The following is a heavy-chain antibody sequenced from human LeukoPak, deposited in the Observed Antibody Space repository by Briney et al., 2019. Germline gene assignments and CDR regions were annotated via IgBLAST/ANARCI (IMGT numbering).Heavy chain of an antibody. CDR3: ARHGTSSYYYYAMDV. Sequence: SETLSLTCTVSGGSLSSYYWSWIRQSPGKGLEWIGYIYYSGSTNYNPSLRSRVTISVDTSKNQFSLKLSSVTAADTAVYYCARHGTSSYYYYAMDVWGQGTTVTVSS. J-gene: IGHJ6*02. D-gene: IGHD1-1*01. CDR2: IYYSGST. V-gene: IGHV4-59*08. CDR1: GGSLSSYY.